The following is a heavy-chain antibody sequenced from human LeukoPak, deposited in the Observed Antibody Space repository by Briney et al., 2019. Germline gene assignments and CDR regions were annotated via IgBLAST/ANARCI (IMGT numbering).Heavy chain of an antibody. V-gene: IGHV4-59*08. CDR3: ARQARIADSSSWAGGFDY. J-gene: IGHJ4*02. CDR1: GGSISSYY. D-gene: IGHD6-13*01. CDR2: IYYSGST. Sequence: SETLSLTCTVSGGSISSYYWSWIRQPPGKGLEWIGYIYYSGSTNYNPSLKSRVTISVDTSKNQFSLKLSSVTAADTAVYYCARQARIADSSSWAGGFDYWGQGTLVTVSS.